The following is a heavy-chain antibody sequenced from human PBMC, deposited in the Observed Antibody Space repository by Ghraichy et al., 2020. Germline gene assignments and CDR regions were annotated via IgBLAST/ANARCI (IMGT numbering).Heavy chain of an antibody. J-gene: IGHJ4*02. Sequence: SETLSLTCAVYGGSFSGYYWSWIRQPPGKGLEWIGEINHSGSTNYNPSLKSRVTISVDTSKNQFSLKLSSVTAADTAVYYCARGLHYYGSGSYSFWGQGTLVTVSS. CDR2: INHSGST. V-gene: IGHV4-34*01. CDR3: ARGLHYYGSGSYSF. D-gene: IGHD3-10*01. CDR1: GGSFSGYY.